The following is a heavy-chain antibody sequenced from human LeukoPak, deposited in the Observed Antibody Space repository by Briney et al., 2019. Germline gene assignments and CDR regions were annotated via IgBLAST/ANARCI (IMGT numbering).Heavy chain of an antibody. CDR2: IGGHGGST. Sequence: PGGSLRLSCAASGFTFDAYAMYWVRQAPGKGLECVSPIGGHGGSTYYADSVKGRFTISRDNSKNSLYLQMNSLRTEDTALYYCAKEHSASGSVDYWGQGTLVTVSS. D-gene: IGHD1-26*01. V-gene: IGHV3-43*02. CDR1: GFTFDAYA. CDR3: AKEHSASGSVDY. J-gene: IGHJ4*02.